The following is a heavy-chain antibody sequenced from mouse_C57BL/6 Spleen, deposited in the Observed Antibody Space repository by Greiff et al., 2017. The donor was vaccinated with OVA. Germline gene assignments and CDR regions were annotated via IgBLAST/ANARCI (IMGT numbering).Heavy chain of an antibody. CDR2: IWGVGST. J-gene: IGHJ3*01. CDR3: ASLQTAQATWCAY. CDR1: GFSLTSYG. V-gene: IGHV2-6*01. D-gene: IGHD3-2*02. Sequence: QVQLKESGPGLVAPSQSLSITCTVSGFSLTSYGVDWVRQSPGKGLEWLGVIWGVGSTNYNSALKSRLSISKDNSKSQVFLKMNSLQTDDTAMYDCASLQTAQATWCAYWGQGTLVTVSA.